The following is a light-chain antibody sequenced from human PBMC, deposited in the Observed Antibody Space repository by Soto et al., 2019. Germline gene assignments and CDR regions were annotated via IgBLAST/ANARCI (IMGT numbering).Light chain of an antibody. Sequence: EIVMTQSPATLSVSPGERATLSSRASQSVSSNLAWYQQKPGQAPRLLIYGASTRAHGIPARFSGSGSGTEFTLTISRLQAEDFAVYYCQQYNSWWTFGQGTKVEIK. CDR3: QQYNSWWT. CDR1: QSVSSN. CDR2: GAS. V-gene: IGKV3-15*01. J-gene: IGKJ1*01.